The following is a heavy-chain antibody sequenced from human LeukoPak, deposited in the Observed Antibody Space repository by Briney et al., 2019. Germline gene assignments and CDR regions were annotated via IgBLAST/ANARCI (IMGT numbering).Heavy chain of an antibody. Sequence: SVKVSCKASGYTFTSYGISWVRQAPGQGLEWMGGIIPIFGTANYAQKFQGRVTITADKSTSTAYMELSSLRSEDTAVYYCARREGGGFYYDAWGQGTLVTVSS. CDR2: IIPIFGTA. CDR3: ARREGGGFYYDA. J-gene: IGHJ5*02. CDR1: GYTFTSYG. V-gene: IGHV1-69*06. D-gene: IGHD3-10*01.